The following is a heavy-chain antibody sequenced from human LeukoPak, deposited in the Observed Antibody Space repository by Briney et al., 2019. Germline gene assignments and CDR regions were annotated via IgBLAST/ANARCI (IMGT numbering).Heavy chain of an antibody. CDR1: GYTFTSYG. CDR3: ARGVATILFDY. CDR2: ISAYNGNT. J-gene: IGHJ4*02. D-gene: IGHD5-12*01. Sequence: ASVKVSCKASGYTFTSYGISWVRQAPGQGLEWMGWISAYNGNTNYALKLQGRDTMTTDTSTSTAYMELRSLRSDDTAVYFCARGVATILFDYWGQGTLVTVSS. V-gene: IGHV1-18*01.